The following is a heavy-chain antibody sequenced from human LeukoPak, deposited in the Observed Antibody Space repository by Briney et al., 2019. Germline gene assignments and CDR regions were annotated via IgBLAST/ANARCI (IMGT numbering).Heavy chain of an antibody. Sequence: GGSLRLSCAASAFSLNAYNMNWVRQAPGKGLEWVSSISSSSSYIYYADSVKGRFTISRDNAKNSLYLQMNSLRVEDTAVYYCAREGVGAGVDCWGQGTPVTVSS. J-gene: IGHJ4*02. V-gene: IGHV3-21*01. CDR2: ISSSSSYI. CDR1: AFSLNAYN. D-gene: IGHD1-26*01. CDR3: AREGVGAGVDC.